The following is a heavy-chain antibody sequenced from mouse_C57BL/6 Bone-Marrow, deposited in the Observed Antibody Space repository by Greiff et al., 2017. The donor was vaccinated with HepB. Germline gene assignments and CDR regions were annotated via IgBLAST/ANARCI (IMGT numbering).Heavy chain of an antibody. CDR1: GFNIKDDY. CDR2: IDPENGDT. V-gene: IGHV14-4*01. Sequence: VQLQQSGAELVRPGASVKLSCTASGFNIKDDYMHWVKQRPEQGLEWIGWIDPENGDTEYASKFQGKATITADTSSNTAYLQLRSLTSEDTAVYYCTTLYGVFAYWGQGTLVTVSA. D-gene: IGHD1-1*01. CDR3: TTLYGVFAY. J-gene: IGHJ3*01.